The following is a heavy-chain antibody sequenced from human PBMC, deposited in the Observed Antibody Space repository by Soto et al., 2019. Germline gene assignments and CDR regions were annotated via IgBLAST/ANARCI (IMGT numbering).Heavy chain of an antibody. CDR1: GGTFSSYA. CDR2: IIPIFGTA. Sequence: QVQLVQSGAEVKKPGSSVKVSCKASGGTFSSYAISWVRQAPGQGLEWMGGIIPIFGTANYAQKFQGRVTITADKSTSTAYTELSSLRSEDTAVYYCARESPFSRIGIEMAKSMGRSTGAFDIWGQGTMVTVSS. CDR3: ARESPFSRIGIEMAKSMGRSTGAFDI. V-gene: IGHV1-69*06. J-gene: IGHJ3*02. D-gene: IGHD3-10*01.